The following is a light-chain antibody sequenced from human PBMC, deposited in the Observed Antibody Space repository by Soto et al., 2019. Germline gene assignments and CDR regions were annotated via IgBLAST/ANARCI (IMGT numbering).Light chain of an antibody. Sequence: DIQMTQSPSTLSASVGDRVTITCRASQSISSWLAWYQQKPGKAPKLLIYDASSLKSGVPSRFSGSGSGTEFTLTISSLQPDDFAPYYCQQYNSYSTWTFGQGTKVEIK. CDR3: QQYNSYSTWT. J-gene: IGKJ1*01. CDR2: DAS. V-gene: IGKV1-5*01. CDR1: QSISSW.